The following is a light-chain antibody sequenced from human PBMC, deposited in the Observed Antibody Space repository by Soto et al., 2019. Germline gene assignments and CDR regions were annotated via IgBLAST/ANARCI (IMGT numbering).Light chain of an antibody. J-gene: IGKJ1*01. Sequence: DIQMTQSAYSLASAVGDRVTITCRASQGISTFLNWYQQKAGLAPKLLIYAASSLQSGVPSRFSGSGSGTDFTLTISSLQPEDFATYHCQQTYSTPPTFGQGTKVDIK. CDR2: AAS. V-gene: IGKV1-39*01. CDR1: QGISTF. CDR3: QQTYSTPPT.